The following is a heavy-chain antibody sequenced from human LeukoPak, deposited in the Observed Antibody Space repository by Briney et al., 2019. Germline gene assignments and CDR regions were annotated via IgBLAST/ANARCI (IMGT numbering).Heavy chain of an antibody. CDR3: ARQPNYYDAFDI. D-gene: IGHD1-26*01. CDR1: GGSISSGGYY. CDR2: IYHSGST. V-gene: IGHV4-30-2*01. Sequence: PSETLSLTCTVSGGSISSGGYYWSWIRQPPGKGLEWIGYIYHSGSTYYNPSLKSRVTISVDRSKNQFSLKLSSVTAADTAVYYCARQPNYYDAFDIWGQGTMVTVSS. J-gene: IGHJ3*02.